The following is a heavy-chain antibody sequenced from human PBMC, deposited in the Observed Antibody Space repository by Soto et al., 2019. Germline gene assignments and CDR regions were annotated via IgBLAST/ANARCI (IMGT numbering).Heavy chain of an antibody. CDR3: ARLYSTSSVERWFDP. J-gene: IGHJ5*02. CDR2: ISSSSNII. V-gene: IGHV3-48*02. D-gene: IGHD2-2*01. Sequence: EVQLVESGGGLVQPGGSLRLSCAASGFTFSTYSMNWVRQAPGKGLEWLSYISSSSNIIHYADSVRGRFTISRDNAENSLYLQMNSPRDEDTAVYFCARLYSTSSVERWFDPWGQGTLVTVSS. CDR1: GFTFSTYS.